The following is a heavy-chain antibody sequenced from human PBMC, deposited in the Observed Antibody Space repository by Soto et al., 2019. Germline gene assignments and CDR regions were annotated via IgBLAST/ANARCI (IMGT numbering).Heavy chain of an antibody. J-gene: IGHJ4*02. D-gene: IGHD5-12*01. CDR3: SRPPYGGTSYPGDY. Sequence: GGSLRLSCAASGFTFSLYSMIWVRQAPGKGLEWVASVKGRFTISRDDSKNSLYLQMNSLITEDTAVYYCSRPPYGGTSYPGDYWGQRTLVTVSS. V-gene: IGHV3-72*01. CDR1: GFTFSLYS.